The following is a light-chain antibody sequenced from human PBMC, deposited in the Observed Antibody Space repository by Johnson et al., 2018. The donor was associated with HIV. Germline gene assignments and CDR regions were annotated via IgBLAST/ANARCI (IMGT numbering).Light chain of an antibody. CDR3: GTWDSSLSEGV. CDR2: ENN. V-gene: IGLV1-51*02. CDR1: SSNIGNNY. J-gene: IGLJ1*01. Sequence: QSVLTQPPSVSAAPGQKVTISCSGSSSNIGNNYVSWYQQLPGTAPKLLIYENNKRPSGIPDRFSGSKSGTSATLGITRLPTGDEAGDSCGTWDSSLSEGVFGTGTKVTVI.